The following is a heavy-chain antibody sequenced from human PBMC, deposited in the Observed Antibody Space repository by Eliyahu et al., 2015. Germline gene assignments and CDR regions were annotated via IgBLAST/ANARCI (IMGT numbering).Heavy chain of an antibody. Sequence: QVQLVQSGAEVKKPGASVKVSCXASGYTFTSYXIXWVXXATGQGXXWXGWMNPNSGNTGYAQKFQGRVTMTRNTSISTAYMELSSLRSEDTAVYYCARTPPSLWFGHRGNIDYWGQGTLVTVSS. CDR2: MNPNSGNT. D-gene: IGHD3-10*01. V-gene: IGHV1-8*01. CDR3: ARTPPSLWFGHRGNIDY. CDR1: GYTFTSYX. J-gene: IGHJ4*02.